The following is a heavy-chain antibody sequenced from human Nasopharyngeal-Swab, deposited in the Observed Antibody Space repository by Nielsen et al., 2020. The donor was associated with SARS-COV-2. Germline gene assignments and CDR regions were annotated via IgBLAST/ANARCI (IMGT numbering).Heavy chain of an antibody. V-gene: IGHV3-21*01. CDR2: ISSSSSSYI. CDR3: AIDGFDYDFWSAYFMDF. Sequence: WIRQPPGKGLEWVSSISSSSSSYIYYADSVKGRFTISRDNAKNSLYLQMNSLRAEDPAVYYFAIDGFDYDFWSAYFMDFWGQGTTVTVSS. J-gene: IGHJ6*02. D-gene: IGHD3-3*01.